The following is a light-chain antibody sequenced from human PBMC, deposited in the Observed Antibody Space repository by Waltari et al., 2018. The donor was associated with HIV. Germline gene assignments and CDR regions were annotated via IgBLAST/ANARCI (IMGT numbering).Light chain of an antibody. CDR1: SDNVGKQG. CDR3: SSWDFSLNAWV. V-gene: IGLV10-54*01. CDR2: RNN. J-gene: IGLJ2*01. Sequence: QAGLTQPPSVSNDLRQTAILTCTGNSDNVGKQGAAWLQPYQGRPPKLLSYRNNNRPSGISERFSAFRSGDTAFLTITGLQPEDEADYYCSSWDFSLNAWVFGGGTKLTVL.